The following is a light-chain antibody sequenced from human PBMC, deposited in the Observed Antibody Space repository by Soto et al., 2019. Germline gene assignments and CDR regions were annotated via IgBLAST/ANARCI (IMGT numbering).Light chain of an antibody. Sequence: QSVLAQPASVSVSPGQSITISCNGTSSDVGGYKYVSWYQHHPGKAPKLMIYEVTNRPSGVSNRFSGSKSGNTASLTISGLQAEDEADYYCSSYTITSIRSVFGTGTKVTVL. CDR3: SSYTITSIRSV. CDR2: EVT. J-gene: IGLJ1*01. CDR1: SSDVGGYKY. V-gene: IGLV2-14*01.